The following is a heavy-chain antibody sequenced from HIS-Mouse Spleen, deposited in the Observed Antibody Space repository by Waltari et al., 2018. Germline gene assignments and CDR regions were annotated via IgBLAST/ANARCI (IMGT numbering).Heavy chain of an antibody. Sequence: QLQLQESGPGLVKPSETLSLTCTVSGGSISSSSYYWGWIRQPPGKGLGWIGSIYYSGSPSSNPALKSRVTISVDTSKNQFSLKLSSVTAADTAVYYCAREIPYSSSWYDWYFDLWGRGTLVTVSS. CDR2: IYYSGSP. CDR3: AREIPYSSSWYDWYFDL. CDR1: GGSISSSSYY. D-gene: IGHD6-13*01. J-gene: IGHJ2*01. V-gene: IGHV4-39*07.